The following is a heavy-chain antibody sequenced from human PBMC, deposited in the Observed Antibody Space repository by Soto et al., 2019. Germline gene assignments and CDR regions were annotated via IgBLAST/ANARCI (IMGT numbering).Heavy chain of an antibody. Sequence: ASVKVSCKASGGTFSSYAISWVRQAPGQGLEWMGGIIPIFGTANYAQKFQGRVTITADESTSTAYMELSSLRSEDTAVYYCARVRGSYYDFWSGYSMDVWGQGTTVTVSS. CDR3: ARVRGSYYDFWSGYSMDV. CDR2: IIPIFGTA. J-gene: IGHJ6*02. D-gene: IGHD3-3*01. V-gene: IGHV1-69*13. CDR1: GGTFSSYA.